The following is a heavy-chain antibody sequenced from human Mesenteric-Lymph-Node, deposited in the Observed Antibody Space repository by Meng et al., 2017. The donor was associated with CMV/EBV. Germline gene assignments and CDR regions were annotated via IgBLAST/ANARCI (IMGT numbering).Heavy chain of an antibody. D-gene: IGHD3-10*01. V-gene: IGHV3-74*01. J-gene: IGHJ4*02. Sequence: LSCAASGFTLSRYWMHWVRQGPGNGLVWVSRINEDGTFTTYAEAVEGRFTISRDNATNTLCLQMNSLRAEDTAVYYCARDLAGRDDYWGPGTLVTVSS. CDR3: ARDLAGRDDY. CDR1: GFTLSRYW. CDR2: INEDGTFT.